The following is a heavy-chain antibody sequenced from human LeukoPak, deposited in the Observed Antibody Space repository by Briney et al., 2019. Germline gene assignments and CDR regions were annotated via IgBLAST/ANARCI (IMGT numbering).Heavy chain of an antibody. CDR3: ARAETYSSWYPHFDY. Sequence: KPSETLSLTCTVSGGSISSYYWSWIRQPPGKGLEWIGYIYYSGSTNYNPSLKSRVTISVDTSKNQFSLKLSSVTAADTAVYYCARAETYSSWYPHFDYWGQGTLVTVSS. CDR2: IYYSGST. D-gene: IGHD6-13*01. CDR1: GGSISSYY. J-gene: IGHJ4*02. V-gene: IGHV4-59*01.